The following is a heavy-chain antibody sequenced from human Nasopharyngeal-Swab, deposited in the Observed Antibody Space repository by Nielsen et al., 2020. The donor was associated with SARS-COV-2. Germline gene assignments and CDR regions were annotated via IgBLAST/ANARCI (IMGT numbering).Heavy chain of an antibody. CDR2: ISDQGDTT. CDR1: GFPFSGYS. J-gene: IGHJ4*02. V-gene: IGHV3-64*01. Sequence: GESLKISCAVSGFPFSGYSMHWVRQTPGKGLEHVSAISDQGDTTYYANFVKGRFTISRDNSKNTLYLQMGSLRTEDTAVYYCARDQRLSVPMALGLGVFDYWGQGTLVAVSS. CDR3: ARDQRLSVPMALGLGVFDY. D-gene: IGHD3-10*01.